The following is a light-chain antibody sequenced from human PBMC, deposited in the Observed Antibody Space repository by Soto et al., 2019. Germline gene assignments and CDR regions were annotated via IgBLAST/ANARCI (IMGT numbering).Light chain of an antibody. CDR3: QQYDNWPLT. V-gene: IGKV3-15*01. CDR2: GAS. Sequence: EIVMTQSPDTLSVSPGERATLSCRASQSVSSNLAWYQQKPGQAPRFLIYGASTRATGIPARFSGSGSGTEFTLTISSLQSEDFAVYYCQQYDNWPLTFGGGTKVDIK. CDR1: QSVSSN. J-gene: IGKJ4*01.